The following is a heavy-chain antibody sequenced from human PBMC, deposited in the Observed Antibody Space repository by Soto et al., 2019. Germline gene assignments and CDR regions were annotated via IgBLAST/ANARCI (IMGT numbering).Heavy chain of an antibody. CDR1: GYTFTTYF. CDR2: INPSGGGT. CDR3: ARGLEYMSSTTLGY. V-gene: IGHV1-46*01. D-gene: IGHD3-16*01. Sequence: ASVKVSCKASGYTFTTYFMHWLRQAPGQGLEWMGIINPSGGGTEYAQKFQGRVTMTRDTSTSTVHMEVRSLRSEDTAVYYCARGLEYMSSTTLGYWGKGTLVTVSS. J-gene: IGHJ4*02.